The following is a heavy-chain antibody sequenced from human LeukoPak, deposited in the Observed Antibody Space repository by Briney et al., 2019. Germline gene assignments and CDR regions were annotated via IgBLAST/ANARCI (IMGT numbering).Heavy chain of an antibody. Sequence: GGSLRLSCAASGFIFSSYWMYWVRQGPGKGLVWVSRINSDGSGTNYADSVKGRFTISRDNAKNTLYLQMNSLRAEDTAVYYCARDRLRGDSCDMGGQETMVSVS. CDR3: ARDRLRGDSCDM. V-gene: IGHV3-74*01. CDR1: GFIFSSYW. D-gene: IGHD2-21*01. J-gene: IGHJ3*02. CDR2: INSDGSGT.